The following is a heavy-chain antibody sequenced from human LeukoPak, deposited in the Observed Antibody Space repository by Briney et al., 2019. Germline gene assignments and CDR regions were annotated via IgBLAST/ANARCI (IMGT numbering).Heavy chain of an antibody. D-gene: IGHD6-6*01. J-gene: IGHJ4*02. Sequence: NPGGSLRLSCAASGLTFSDYNMNWVRQSPEKGLEWVSSITSGTTYIYYADSVRGRFTLSRDNAKNSLYLQMNSLRAEDTAVYYCARWPYSSSYYFDYWGQGTLVTVSS. CDR2: ITSGTTYI. CDR1: GLTFSDYN. V-gene: IGHV3-21*01. CDR3: ARWPYSSSYYFDY.